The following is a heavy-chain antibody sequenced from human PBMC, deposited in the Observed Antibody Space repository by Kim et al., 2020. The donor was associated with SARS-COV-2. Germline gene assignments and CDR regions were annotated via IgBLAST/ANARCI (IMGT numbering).Heavy chain of an antibody. D-gene: IGHD2-15*01. Sequence: VKGRFTISRDNAKNSLYLQMNSLRAEDTAVYYCARDIVVVVAAELHFDYWGQGTLVTVSS. J-gene: IGHJ4*02. V-gene: IGHV3-11*06. CDR3: ARDIVVVVAAELHFDY.